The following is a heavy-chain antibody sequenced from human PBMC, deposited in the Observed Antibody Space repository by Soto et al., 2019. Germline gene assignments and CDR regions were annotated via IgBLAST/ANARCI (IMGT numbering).Heavy chain of an antibody. V-gene: IGHV3-30-3*01. CDR3: ARDRDGSGYPDAFDI. CDR1: GFTFSSYA. CDR2: ISYDGSNK. D-gene: IGHD3-22*01. J-gene: IGHJ3*02. Sequence: GGSLRLSCAASGFTFSSYAMHWVRQAPGKGLEWVAVISYDGSNKYYADSVKGRFTISRDNSKNTLYLQMNSLRAEDTAVYYCARDRDGSGYPDAFDIWGQGTMVTVSS.